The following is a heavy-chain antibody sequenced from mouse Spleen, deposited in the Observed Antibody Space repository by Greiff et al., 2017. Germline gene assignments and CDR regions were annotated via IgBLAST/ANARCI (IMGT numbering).Heavy chain of an antibody. J-gene: IGHJ2*01. Sequence: EVMLVESGPGLVKPSQSLSLTCTVTGYSITSDYAWNWIRQLPGNKLEWMGYISYSGSTSYNPSLKSRISITRDTSKNQFFLQLNSVTTEDTATYYCVYGNPDYFDYWGQGTTLTVSS. CDR1: GYSITSDYA. D-gene: IGHD2-1*01. CDR3: VYGNPDYFDY. CDR2: ISYSGST. V-gene: IGHV3-2*02.